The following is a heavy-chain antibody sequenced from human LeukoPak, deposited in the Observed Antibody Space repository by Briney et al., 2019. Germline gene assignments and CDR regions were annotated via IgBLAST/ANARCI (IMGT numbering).Heavy chain of an antibody. CDR3: AGFQGGYSYGYYSY. Sequence: VASVKVSCKASGGTFSSYAISWVRQAPGQGLEWMGGIIPIFGTANYAQKFQGRVTITADESTSTAYMELSSLRSEDTAVYYCAGFQGGYSYGYYSYWGQGTLVTVSS. D-gene: IGHD5-18*01. J-gene: IGHJ4*02. CDR1: GGTFSSYA. V-gene: IGHV1-69*13. CDR2: IIPIFGTA.